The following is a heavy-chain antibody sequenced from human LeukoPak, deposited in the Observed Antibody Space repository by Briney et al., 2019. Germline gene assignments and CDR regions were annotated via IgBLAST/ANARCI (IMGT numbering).Heavy chain of an antibody. J-gene: IGHJ5*02. CDR3: ARDRGSSSSGVGWFDP. CDR2: IYYSGST. D-gene: IGHD6-6*01. CDR1: GGSISSSSYY. V-gene: IGHV4-61*01. Sequence: SETLSLTCTVSGGSISSSSYYWGWIRQPPGKGLEWIGYIYYSGSTNYNPSLKSRVTISVDTSKNQFSLKLSSVTAADTAVYYCARDRGSSSSGVGWFDPWGQGTLVTVSS.